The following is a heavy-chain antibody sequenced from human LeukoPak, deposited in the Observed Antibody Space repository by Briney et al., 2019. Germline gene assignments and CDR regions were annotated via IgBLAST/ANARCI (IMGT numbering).Heavy chain of an antibody. CDR1: GFTFSSYS. V-gene: IGHV3-21*01. CDR2: ISSSSSYI. Sequence: GSLRLSCAASGFTFSSYSMNWVRQAPGKGLEWVSSISSSSSYIYYADSVKGRFTISRDNAKNSLYLQMNSLRAEDTAVYYCARGGGSGYYYVPFDYWGQGTLVTVSS. D-gene: IGHD3-22*01. J-gene: IGHJ4*02. CDR3: ARGGGSGYYYVPFDY.